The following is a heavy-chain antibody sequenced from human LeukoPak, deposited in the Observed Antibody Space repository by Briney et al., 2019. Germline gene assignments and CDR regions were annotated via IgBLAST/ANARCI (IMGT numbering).Heavy chain of an antibody. CDR2: ISSSGGHT. D-gene: IGHD6-13*01. J-gene: IGHJ4*02. V-gene: IGHV3-11*06. CDR3: ARNPGPGTLDN. CDR1: GFTFNDYY. Sequence: GASLRLSCAASGFTFNDYYMSWIRQAPGKGLEWVSFISSSGGHTNYADSVKGRFTTSRDNAKNSLYLQMNSQRAEDTAVYYCARNPGPGTLDNWGQGTLVTVSS.